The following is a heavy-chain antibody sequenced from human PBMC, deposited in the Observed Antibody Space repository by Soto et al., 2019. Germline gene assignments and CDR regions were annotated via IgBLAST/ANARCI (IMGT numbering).Heavy chain of an antibody. J-gene: IGHJ6*02. CDR2: ISAYNGNT. D-gene: IGHD6-13*01. V-gene: IGHV1-18*01. Sequence: QVQLVQSGAEVKKPGASVKVSCKASGYTFTSYGISWVRQAPGQGLEGMGWISAYNGNTNYAQKLQGRVTMTTDTSTSTAYMALRSLRSDDTAVYYCASFSIAATDPYGMDVWGQGTTVTVSS. CDR3: ASFSIAATDPYGMDV. CDR1: GYTFTSYG.